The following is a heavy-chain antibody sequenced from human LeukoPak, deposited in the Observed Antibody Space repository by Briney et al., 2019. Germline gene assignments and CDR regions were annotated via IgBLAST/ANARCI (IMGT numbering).Heavy chain of an antibody. Sequence: ASVKVSRKVSGYTLTELSIHWVRQAPGKGLEWMGGFDPEDGETVYAQKFQGRITMTEDTSTDTAYMELSGLRSEDTAAYYCATDQGSGSYALDYWGQGTLLTVSS. CDR3: ATDQGSGSYALDY. CDR2: FDPEDGET. CDR1: GYTLTELS. D-gene: IGHD3-10*01. V-gene: IGHV1-24*01. J-gene: IGHJ4*02.